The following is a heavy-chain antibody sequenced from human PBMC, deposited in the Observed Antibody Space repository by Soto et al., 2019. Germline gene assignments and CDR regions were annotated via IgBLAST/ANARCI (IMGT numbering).Heavy chain of an antibody. CDR1: GFTFSNAW. CDR2: IKNKTDGGTT. CDR3: TTDPYLATVGTGA. V-gene: IGHV3-15*01. D-gene: IGHD4-17*01. J-gene: IGHJ3*01. Sequence: GGSLRLSCAASGFTFSNAWMSWVRQAPGKGLEWVGRIKNKTDGGTTDYAAPVKGRFTISRDDSKNTLYLQMNSLKTEDTAVYYCTTDPYLATVGTGAWGQGTMVTVSS.